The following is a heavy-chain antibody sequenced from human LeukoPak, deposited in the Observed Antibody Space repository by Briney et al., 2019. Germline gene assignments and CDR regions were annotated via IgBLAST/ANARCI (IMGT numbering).Heavy chain of an antibody. CDR2: INHSGST. D-gene: IGHD3-10*01. Sequence: SETLSLTCAVYGGSFSGYYWSWIRQPPGKGLEWIGEINHSGSTNYNPSLKSRGTISVDTSKNQFSLKLSSVTAADTAVYYCARHKYYYGSGRKSYYMDVWGKGTTVTISS. CDR1: GGSFSGYY. V-gene: IGHV4-34*01. J-gene: IGHJ6*03. CDR3: ARHKYYYGSGRKSYYMDV.